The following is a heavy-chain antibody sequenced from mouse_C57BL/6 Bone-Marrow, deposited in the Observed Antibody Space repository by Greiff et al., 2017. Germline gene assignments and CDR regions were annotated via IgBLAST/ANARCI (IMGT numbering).Heavy chain of an antibody. V-gene: IGHV1-59*01. J-gene: IGHJ1*03. CDR2: IDPSDSYT. CDR1: GYTFTSYW. Sequence: QVQLQQPGAELVRPGTSVKLSCKASGYTFTSYWMHWVKPRPGQGLEWIGVIDPSDSYTNYNQKFKGKATLTVDTSSSTAYMQLSSLTSEVSAVYYCARYYGSSYWYFDVWGTGTTVTVSS. CDR3: ARYYGSSYWYFDV. D-gene: IGHD1-1*01.